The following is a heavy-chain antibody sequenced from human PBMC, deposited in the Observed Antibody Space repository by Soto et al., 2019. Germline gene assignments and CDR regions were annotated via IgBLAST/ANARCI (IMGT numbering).Heavy chain of an antibody. J-gene: IGHJ4*02. CDR1: GFTFRTYA. CDR3: ALLADILTGPFDY. D-gene: IGHD3-9*01. V-gene: IGHV3-64D*06. CDR2: IASNGVTT. Sequence: GGSLRLSCSASGFTFRTYAMHWVRQAPGKGLEYVSTIASNGVTTDYADSVRGRFAISRDNSKNTLFLQMSSLRSEDTAVYYCALLADILTGPFDYWGQGTLVTVPS.